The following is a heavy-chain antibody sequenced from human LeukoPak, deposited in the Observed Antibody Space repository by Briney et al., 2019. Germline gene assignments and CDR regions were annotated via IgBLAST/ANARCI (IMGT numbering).Heavy chain of an antibody. D-gene: IGHD3-22*01. V-gene: IGHV3-30*02. CDR1: GFTFSSYG. CDR2: IRYDGSNK. Sequence: VGSLRLSCAASGFTFSSYGMHWVRQAPGKGLEWVAFIRYDGSNKYYADSVKGRFTISRDNSKNTLYLQMNSLRAEDTAVYYCAKAGQYYYDSSGYRRRSYYFDYWGQGTLVTVSS. J-gene: IGHJ4*02. CDR3: AKAGQYYYDSSGYRRRSYYFDY.